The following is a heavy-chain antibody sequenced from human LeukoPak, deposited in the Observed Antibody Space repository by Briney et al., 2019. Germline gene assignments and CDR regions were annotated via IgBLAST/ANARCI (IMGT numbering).Heavy chain of an antibody. D-gene: IGHD3-9*01. CDR1: GGSISSSSYY. CDR3: ARPGGHYDILTGYNEVDY. CDR2: IYYSGST. V-gene: IGHV4-39*01. J-gene: IGHJ4*02. Sequence: PSETLSLTCTVFGGSISSSSYYWGWIRQPPGKGLEWIGSIYYSGSTYYNPSLKSRVTISVDTSKNQFSLKLSSVTAADTAVYYCARPGGHYDILTGYNEVDYWGQGTLVTVSS.